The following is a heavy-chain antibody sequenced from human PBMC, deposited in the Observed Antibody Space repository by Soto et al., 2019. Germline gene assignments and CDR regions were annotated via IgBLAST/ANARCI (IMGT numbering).Heavy chain of an antibody. CDR3: ARWPDGYYYYGMDV. V-gene: IGHV1-8*01. Sequence: QVQLVQSGAEVKKPGASVKVSCKASGYTFTSYDINWVRQATGQGLEWMGWMNPNSGNTGYAEKFQGRVTMTRNTYISTAYMELSSLRSEDTAVYYCARWPDGYYYYGMDVWGQGTTVTVSS. CDR2: MNPNSGNT. CDR1: GYTFTSYD. J-gene: IGHJ6*02.